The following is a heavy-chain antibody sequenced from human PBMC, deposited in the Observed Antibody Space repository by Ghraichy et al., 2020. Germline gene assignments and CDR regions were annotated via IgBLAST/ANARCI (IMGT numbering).Heavy chain of an antibody. V-gene: IGHV4-39*01. Sequence: SETLSLTCTVSGGSISSSSYYWGWIRQPPGKGLEWIGSIYYSGSTYYNPSLKSRVTISVDTSKNQFSLKLSSVTAADTAVYYCARQLRELFPYWGQGTLVTVSS. CDR1: GGSISSSSYY. J-gene: IGHJ4*02. CDR2: IYYSGST. CDR3: ARQLRELFPY. D-gene: IGHD3-10*01.